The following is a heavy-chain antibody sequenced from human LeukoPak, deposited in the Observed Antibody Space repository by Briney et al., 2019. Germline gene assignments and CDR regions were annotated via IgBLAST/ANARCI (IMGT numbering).Heavy chain of an antibody. CDR1: GGSISSNTHY. V-gene: IGHV4-39*01. Sequence: SETLSLTCTVSGGSISSNTHYWDWIRQPPGKSLECIGSIYHSGRPYYSPSLKSRLTMSVDTSKTQFSVKLSSVTAADTAVYYCASQGYRGGAGCLPHTYYCYSYIDVWGKGTTVTVSS. J-gene: IGHJ6*03. D-gene: IGHD2-21*01. CDR2: IYHSGRP. CDR3: ASQGYRGGAGCLPHTYYCYSYIDV.